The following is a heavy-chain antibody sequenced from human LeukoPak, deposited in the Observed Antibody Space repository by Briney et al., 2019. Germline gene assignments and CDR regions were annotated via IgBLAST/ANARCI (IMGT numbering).Heavy chain of an antibody. D-gene: IGHD2-21*02. Sequence: GGSLRLSCAASGFTLRSYGMHWVRQAPGKGLEWVAIIWYDGSNKYYADSVKGRITISRDNSKNTLYLQMNSLRAEDTAVYYCATVRGCGGDCYYIDYWGQGTLVTVSS. J-gene: IGHJ4*02. V-gene: IGHV3-33*01. CDR1: GFTLRSYG. CDR3: ATVRGCGGDCYYIDY. CDR2: IWYDGSNK.